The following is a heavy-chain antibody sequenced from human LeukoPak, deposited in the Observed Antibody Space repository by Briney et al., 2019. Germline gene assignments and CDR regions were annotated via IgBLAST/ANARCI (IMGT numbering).Heavy chain of an antibody. D-gene: IGHD3-10*01. CDR3: TTGYYGSGNNDY. CDR2: IKSKTDGGTT. CDR1: RFTFSNAW. V-gene: IGHV3-15*01. J-gene: IGHJ4*02. Sequence: GGSLRLSCAASRFTFSNAWMSWVRQAPGKGLEWVGRIKSKTDGGTTDYAAPVKGRFTISRDDSKNTLYLQMNSLKTEDTAVYYCTTGYYGSGNNDYWGQGTLVTVSS.